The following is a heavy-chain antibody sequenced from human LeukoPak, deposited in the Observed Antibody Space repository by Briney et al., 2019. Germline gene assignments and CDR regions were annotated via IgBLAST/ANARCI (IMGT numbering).Heavy chain of an antibody. D-gene: IGHD2-2*01. V-gene: IGHV4-34*01. CDR1: GGSFSGYY. J-gene: IGHJ4*02. Sequence: SETLSLTCAVYGGSFSGYYWSWIRQPPGKGLEWIGEINHSGSTNYNPSLKSRVTISVDTSKNQFSLKLSSVTAADTAVYYCAREGRSLAAAVFDYWGQGTLVTVSS. CDR3: AREGRSLAAAVFDY. CDR2: INHSGST.